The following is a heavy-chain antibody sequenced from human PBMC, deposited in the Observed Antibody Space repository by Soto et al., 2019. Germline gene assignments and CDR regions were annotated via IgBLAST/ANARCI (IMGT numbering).Heavy chain of an antibody. D-gene: IGHD3-10*01. CDR2: INADNGNT. CDR3: ARYVGYGWFDP. CDR1: GFTFTTYG. Sequence: ASVKVSCKASGFTFTTYGISWVRQAPGQGLEWMGWINADNGNTYYAQKFQGRVTVTTDTSTSTAYMELRSLRSDDTAVYYCARYVGYGWFDPWGQGTLVTVSS. J-gene: IGHJ5*02. V-gene: IGHV1-18*01.